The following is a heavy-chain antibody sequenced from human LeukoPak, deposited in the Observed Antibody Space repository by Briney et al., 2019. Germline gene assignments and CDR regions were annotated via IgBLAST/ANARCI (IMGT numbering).Heavy chain of an antibody. CDR1: GGSISSSSYY. Sequence: PSETLSLTCTVSGGSISSSSYYWGWIRQPPGTGLEWIGSIYYSGSTYYNPSLKSRVTISVDTSKNQFSLKLSSVTAADTAVYYCARDRLQVSDYWGQGTLVTVSS. CDR2: IYYSGST. J-gene: IGHJ4*02. D-gene: IGHD4-11*01. CDR3: ARDRLQVSDY. V-gene: IGHV4-39*07.